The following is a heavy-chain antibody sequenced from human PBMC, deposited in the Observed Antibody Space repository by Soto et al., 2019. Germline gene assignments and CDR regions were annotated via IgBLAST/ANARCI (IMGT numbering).Heavy chain of an antibody. CDR2: IYYSGST. CDR3: ARLTGTTGGCDI. V-gene: IGHV4-61*01. D-gene: IGHD1-7*01. Sequence: SETLSLTCTVSGGSASSGSYYWSWIRQPPGKGLEWIGYIYYSGSTNYNPSLKSRVTISVDTSKNQFSLKLSSVTAADTAVYYCARLTGTTGGCDIWGQGTLVTVSS. CDR1: GGSASSGSYY. J-gene: IGHJ4*02.